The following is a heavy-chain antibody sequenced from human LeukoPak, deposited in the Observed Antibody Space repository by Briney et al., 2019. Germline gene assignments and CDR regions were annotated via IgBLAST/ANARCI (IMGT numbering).Heavy chain of an antibody. CDR2: IWYDGSNK. CDR1: GFTFSSYG. Sequence: GGSLRLSCAASGFTFSSYGMHWVRQAPGKGLEWVAVIWYDGSNKYYADSVKDRFTISRDNSKNTLYLQMNSLRAEDTAVYYCASAAAGTYYYFDYWGQGTLVTVSS. CDR3: ASAAAGTYYYFDY. V-gene: IGHV3-33*01. D-gene: IGHD6-13*01. J-gene: IGHJ4*02.